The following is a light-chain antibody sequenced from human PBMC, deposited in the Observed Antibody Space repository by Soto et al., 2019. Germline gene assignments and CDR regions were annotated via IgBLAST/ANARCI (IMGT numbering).Light chain of an antibody. CDR1: QSVRSL. Sequence: DIQMTQSPSTLSASVGERVTITCRASQSVRSLLSWYQQKPGRAPKFLVYDASSLESGVPSRFSGSGSGTEFTLTISNLQPDDFATYYCQQYDTYPLTFGGGTKVDIK. CDR2: DAS. CDR3: QQYDTYPLT. V-gene: IGKV1-5*01. J-gene: IGKJ4*01.